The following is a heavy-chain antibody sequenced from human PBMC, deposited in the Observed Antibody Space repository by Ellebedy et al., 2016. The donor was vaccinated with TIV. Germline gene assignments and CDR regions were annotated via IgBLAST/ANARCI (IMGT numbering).Heavy chain of an antibody. CDR3: ARDDYYFASGTYYTTYYGMDV. V-gene: IGHV3-23*01. CDR2: IAYTGRDT. CDR1: GFTFSSYA. D-gene: IGHD3-10*01. J-gene: IGHJ6*02. Sequence: PGGSLRLSCAASGFTFSSYAMSWVRQAPGRGLEWVSGIAYTGRDTYYADSVKGRFTISRDNSENSLYLQMDGLRADDPAIYYCARDDYYFASGTYYTTYYGMDVWGRGTAVTVSS.